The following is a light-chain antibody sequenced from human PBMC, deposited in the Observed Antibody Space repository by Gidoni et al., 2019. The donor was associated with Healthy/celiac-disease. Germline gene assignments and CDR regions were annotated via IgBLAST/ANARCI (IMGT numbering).Light chain of an antibody. CDR3: QQRSNWPPLFT. J-gene: IGKJ3*01. CDR1: QSVSSY. V-gene: IGKV3-11*01. Sequence: EIVLKQSPATLSLSPGERATLSCRASQSVSSYLALYQQKPGQAPRLLIYDASNRATGIPARCSGSGSGTDFTLTISSLEPEDFAVYYCQQRSNWPPLFTFGPGTKVDIK. CDR2: DAS.